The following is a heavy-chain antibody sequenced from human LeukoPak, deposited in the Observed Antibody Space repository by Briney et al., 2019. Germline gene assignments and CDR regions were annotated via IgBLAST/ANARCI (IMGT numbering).Heavy chain of an antibody. CDR3: ARGDDNDYYGSGSS. CDR1: GFTFDDYG. CDR2: INWNGGST. Sequence: GGSLRLSCAASGFTFDDYGMSWVRQAPGKGLEWVSGINWNGGSTGYADSVKGRFTISRDNAKNSLYLQMNSLRAEDTALYHCARGDDNDYYGSGSSWGQGTMVTVSS. V-gene: IGHV3-20*01. D-gene: IGHD3-10*01. J-gene: IGHJ3*01.